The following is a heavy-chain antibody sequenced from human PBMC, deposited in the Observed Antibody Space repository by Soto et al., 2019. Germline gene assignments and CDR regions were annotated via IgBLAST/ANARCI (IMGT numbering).Heavy chain of an antibody. CDR3: ARESTRGFDP. J-gene: IGHJ5*02. V-gene: IGHV1-8*01. D-gene: IGHD1-1*01. Sequence: QVHLVQSGAEVRKPGASVKVSCKASGYTFTSYDINWVRQATGQGLEWMGWMNPNSGNTAYAQKFQGRVTMTRNTSISTAHMELSSLRREDPAVYYCARESTRGFDPWGQGTLVPVSS. CDR1: GYTFTSYD. CDR2: MNPNSGNT.